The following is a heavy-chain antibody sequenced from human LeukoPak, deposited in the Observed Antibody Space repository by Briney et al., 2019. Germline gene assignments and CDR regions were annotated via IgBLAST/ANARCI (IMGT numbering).Heavy chain of an antibody. J-gene: IGHJ3*02. Sequence: GGSLRLSCAASGFTFSSYAMHWVRQAPGKGLEWVAVISYDGSNKYYADSVKGRFTISRDNSKNTLYLQMNSLRAEDTAVYYCAKDGAFDIWGQGTMVTVSS. V-gene: IGHV3-30-3*01. CDR2: ISYDGSNK. CDR3: AKDGAFDI. CDR1: GFTFSSYA.